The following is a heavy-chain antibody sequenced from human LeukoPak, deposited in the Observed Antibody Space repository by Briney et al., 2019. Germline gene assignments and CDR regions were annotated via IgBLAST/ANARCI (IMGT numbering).Heavy chain of an antibody. CDR1: GFTFTSSS. D-gene: IGHD3-22*01. Sequence: GTSVKVSCKASGFTFTSSSMQWVRQARGQRLEWIGWIAVGSGNTNYAQKFQGRVTITRDMSTSTAYTELSSLRSEDTALYYCAAVFGSGYYYYFDYWGQGTLVTVSS. V-gene: IGHV1-58*02. J-gene: IGHJ4*02. CDR2: IAVGSGNT. CDR3: AAVFGSGYYYYFDY.